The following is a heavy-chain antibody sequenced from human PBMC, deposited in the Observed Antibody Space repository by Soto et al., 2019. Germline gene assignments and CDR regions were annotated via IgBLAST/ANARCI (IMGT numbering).Heavy chain of an antibody. CDR2: IKQDGSEK. J-gene: IGHJ5*02. D-gene: IGHD3-3*01. CDR1: GFTFSSYW. V-gene: IGHV3-7*01. Sequence: EVQLVESGGGLVQPGGSLRLSCAASGFTFSSYWMSWVRQAPGKGLEWVANIKQDGSEKYYVDSVKGRFTISRDNAKNSLYLQMNSLRAEDTAVYYCARDLTPYDFWSGTSDWFDPWGQGTLVTVSS. CDR3: ARDLTPYDFWSGTSDWFDP.